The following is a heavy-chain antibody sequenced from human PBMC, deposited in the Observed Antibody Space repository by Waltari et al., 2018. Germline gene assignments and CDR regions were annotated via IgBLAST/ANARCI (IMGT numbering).Heavy chain of an antibody. CDR3: ARGRNTNYVVYGMDV. CDR2: ILAGGIT. D-gene: IGHD4-4*01. CDR1: GFSVSSNY. Sequence: EVQLVESGGGLVQPGGSLRLSCAASGFSVSSNYMSWVRQAPGKGLGWVSVILAGGITSHADAVKGRFTISRDISKSTLYLQMNSLRVEDTAVYYCARGRNTNYVVYGMDVWGQGTTVTVSS. V-gene: IGHV3-66*02. J-gene: IGHJ6*02.